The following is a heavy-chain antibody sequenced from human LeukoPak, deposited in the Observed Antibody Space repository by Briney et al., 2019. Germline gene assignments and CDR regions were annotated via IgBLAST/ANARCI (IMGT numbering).Heavy chain of an antibody. V-gene: IGHV1-2*02. Sequence: ASVKVSCKASGYTFTGYYMHWVRQAPGQGLEWMGWINPNSGGTNYAQKFQGRVTMTRDTSISTAYMELSRLRSDDTAVYYCARAARDGYCSSTSCPGWAFDIWGQGTMVTVSS. J-gene: IGHJ3*02. CDR3: ARAARDGYCSSTSCPGWAFDI. CDR2: INPNSGGT. CDR1: GYTFTGYY. D-gene: IGHD2-2*03.